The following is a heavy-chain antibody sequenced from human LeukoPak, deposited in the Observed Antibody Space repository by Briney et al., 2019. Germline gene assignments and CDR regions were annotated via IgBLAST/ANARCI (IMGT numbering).Heavy chain of an antibody. CDR2: INGDGSTT. V-gene: IGHV3-74*01. CDR1: GFSFSSCR. J-gene: IGHJ3*01. CDR3: ASLVGGYYPPVEAFDV. Sequence: GGSLRLSCAASGFSFSSCRMHWVRQAPGKELVWVSRINGDGSTTNYADSVRGRFTISRDNAKNTLYLQMNSLRADDSAVYFCASLVGGYYPPVEAFDVWGQGTMVTVSS. D-gene: IGHD3-3*01.